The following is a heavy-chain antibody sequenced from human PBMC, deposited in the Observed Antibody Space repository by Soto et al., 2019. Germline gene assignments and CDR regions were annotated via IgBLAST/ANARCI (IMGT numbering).Heavy chain of an antibody. D-gene: IGHD1-26*01. Sequence: QLQLQESGPGLVKPSETLSLTCTVSGGSISSSSYYWGWIRQPPGKGLEWIGSIYYSGSTYYNPSLKSRVTISVDTSKNQFSLKLSSVTGADTAVYYCADSVIGRSDLWGRGTLVTVSS. CDR3: ADSVIGRSDL. V-gene: IGHV4-39*01. J-gene: IGHJ2*01. CDR1: GGSISSSSYY. CDR2: IYYSGST.